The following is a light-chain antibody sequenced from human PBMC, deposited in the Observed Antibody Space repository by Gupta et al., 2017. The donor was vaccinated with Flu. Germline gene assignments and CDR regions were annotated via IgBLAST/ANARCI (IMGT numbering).Light chain of an antibody. Sequence: PGEGVTLACRASQPVSTFLAWYQQKPGQPLRLLIYDASKRAAGIPARFSGRGSGTDFTLTISSLEPEDFGVYSCHERSIWPITFGGGTKVEI. CDR2: DAS. J-gene: IGKJ4*01. CDR3: HERSIWPIT. CDR1: QPVSTF. V-gene: IGKV3-11*01.